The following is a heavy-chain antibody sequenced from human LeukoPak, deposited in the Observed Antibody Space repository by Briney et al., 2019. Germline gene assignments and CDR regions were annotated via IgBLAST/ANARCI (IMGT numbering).Heavy chain of an antibody. Sequence: GASVKVSCKASGYTFTSYDINWVRQATGQGLEWMGWMNPNSGNTGYAQKFQGIVTMTRNTSISTAYMELSSLRFEDTAVYYCARGAYYYYYMDVWGKGTTVTVSS. J-gene: IGHJ6*03. CDR3: ARGAYYYYYMDV. V-gene: IGHV1-8*01. CDR2: MNPNSGNT. CDR1: GYTFTSYD.